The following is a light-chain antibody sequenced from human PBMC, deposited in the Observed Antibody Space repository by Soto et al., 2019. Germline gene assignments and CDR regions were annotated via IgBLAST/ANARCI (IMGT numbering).Light chain of an antibody. Sequence: SYELTQPLSVSVALGQTARITCGGNNIGSKSVHWYQQTPGQAPVLVIYSDVNRPSGIPERFSGSNSGNTATLTISRAQDGDEADFYCQVWDSSTVVFGGGTKLTVL. CDR1: NIGSKS. CDR3: QVWDSSTVV. CDR2: SDV. J-gene: IGLJ2*01. V-gene: IGLV3-9*01.